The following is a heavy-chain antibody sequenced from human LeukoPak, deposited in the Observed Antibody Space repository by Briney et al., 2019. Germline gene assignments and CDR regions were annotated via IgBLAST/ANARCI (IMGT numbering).Heavy chain of an antibody. CDR1: GFTFSNYA. D-gene: IGHD1-26*01. J-gene: IGHJ4*02. CDR2: ISSSSSYI. Sequence: PGGSLRLSCAASGFTFSNYAMNWVRQAPGKGLEWVSSISSSSSYIYYADSVKGRFTISRDNAKNSLYLQMNSLRAEDTAVYYCAREKEWVNPIDYWGQGTLVTVSS. CDR3: AREKEWVNPIDY. V-gene: IGHV3-21*01.